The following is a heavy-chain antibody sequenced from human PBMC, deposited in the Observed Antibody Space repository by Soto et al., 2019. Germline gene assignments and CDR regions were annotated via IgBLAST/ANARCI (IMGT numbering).Heavy chain of an antibody. Sequence: SETLSLTCTVSGGSISSYYWSWIRQPPGKGLEWIGYIYNSGSTNFNPSLKSRVSISVDTSKNQFSLKLSSVTAADTAVHYCARARGGYFDYWGQGTLVTVSS. J-gene: IGHJ4*02. CDR3: ARARGGYFDY. V-gene: IGHV4-59*08. CDR1: GGSISSYY. D-gene: IGHD3-10*01. CDR2: IYNSGST.